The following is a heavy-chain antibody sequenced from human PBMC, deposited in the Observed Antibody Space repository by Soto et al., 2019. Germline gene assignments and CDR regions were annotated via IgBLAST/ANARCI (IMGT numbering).Heavy chain of an antibody. V-gene: IGHV1-69*04. CDR3: ARDTDPYYDFWSGPFDY. CDR1: GGTFSSYT. D-gene: IGHD3-3*01. CDR2: IIPILGIA. J-gene: IGHJ4*02. Sequence: GASVKVSCKASGGTFSSYTSSWVRQAPGQGLEWMGRIIPILGIANYAQKFQGRVTITADKSTSTAYMELSSLRSEDTAVYYCARDTDPYYDFWSGPFDYWGQGTLVTVSS.